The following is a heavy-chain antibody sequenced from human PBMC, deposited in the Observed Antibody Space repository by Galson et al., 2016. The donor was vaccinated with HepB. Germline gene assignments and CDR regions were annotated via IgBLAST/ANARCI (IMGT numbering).Heavy chain of an antibody. J-gene: IGHJ4*02. CDR3: AKDPIKYVATTDYFDY. Sequence: SLRLSCAASGFIFSVYGMHWVRQAPGKGLEWVAIISYDGNNEYYADSVKGRFTVSRDNSKNTLYLQMNSLRAEDTAVYYCAKDPIKYVATTDYFDYWGRGTLVTVSS. V-gene: IGHV3-30*18. CDR1: GFIFSVYG. D-gene: IGHD5-12*01. CDR2: ISYDGNNE.